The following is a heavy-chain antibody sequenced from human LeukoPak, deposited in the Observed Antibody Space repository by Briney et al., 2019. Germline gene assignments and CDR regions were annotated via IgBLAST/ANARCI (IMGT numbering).Heavy chain of an antibody. Sequence: SETLSLTCTVSGYSISSGYYWGWIRQPPGKGLEWIGSIYHSGSTYYNPSLKSRVTISVDTSKNQFSLKLSSVTAADTAVYYCARDHGDAVNWFDPWGQGTLVTVSS. CDR3: ARDHGDAVNWFDP. J-gene: IGHJ5*02. V-gene: IGHV4-38-2*02. CDR1: GYSISSGYY. CDR2: IYHSGST. D-gene: IGHD4-17*01.